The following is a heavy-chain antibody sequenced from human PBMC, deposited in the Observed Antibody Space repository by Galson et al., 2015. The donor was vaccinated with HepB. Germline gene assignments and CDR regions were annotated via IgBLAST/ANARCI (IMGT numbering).Heavy chain of an antibody. CDR2: TWHDGSKS. CDR3: AREAHIAAPASFDY. V-gene: IGHV3-33*08. J-gene: IGHJ4*02. Sequence: SLRLSCAASGFTLSSHWMHWVRQAPGKGLEWVALTWHDGSKSFYATSVKGRFTIARDNSQNTLYLHMSNLRAEDTAIYYCAREAHIAAPASFDYWGQGTLVTVSS. D-gene: IGHD6-25*01. CDR1: GFTLSSHW.